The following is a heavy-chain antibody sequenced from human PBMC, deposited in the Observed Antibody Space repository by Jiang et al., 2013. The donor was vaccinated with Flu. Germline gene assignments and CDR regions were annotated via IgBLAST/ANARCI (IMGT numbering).Heavy chain of an antibody. Sequence: GPGLVKPSETLSLTCTVSGGSISSSSYYWGWIRQPPGKGLEWIGSIYYSGSTYYNPSLKSRVTISVDTSKNQFSLRLSSVTAADTAMYYCARLGGDYDFWSDYYRYGMDVVGQGTTVTVSS. J-gene: IGHJ6*02. D-gene: IGHD3-3*01. V-gene: IGHV4-39*01. CDR2: IYYSGST. CDR3: ARLGGDYDFWSDYYRYGMDV. CDR1: GGSISSSSYY.